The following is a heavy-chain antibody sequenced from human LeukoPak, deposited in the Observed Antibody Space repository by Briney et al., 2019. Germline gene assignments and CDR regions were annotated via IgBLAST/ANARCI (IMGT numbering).Heavy chain of an antibody. CDR2: ISSSSSYI. V-gene: IGHV3-21*01. D-gene: IGHD3-10*01. Sequence: GGSLRLSCAASGFTFSSYSMNWGRQAPGKGLEWVSSISSSSSYIYYADSVKGRFTISRDNAKNSLYLQMNSLRAEDTAVYYCARDPFEGSGSYLNWFDPWGQGTLVTVSS. J-gene: IGHJ5*02. CDR3: ARDPFEGSGSYLNWFDP. CDR1: GFTFSSYS.